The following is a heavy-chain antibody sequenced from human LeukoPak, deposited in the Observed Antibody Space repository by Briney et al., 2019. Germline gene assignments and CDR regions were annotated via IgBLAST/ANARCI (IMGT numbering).Heavy chain of an antibody. Sequence: PGGSLRLSCEASGFTFTTYSMTWVRQAPGKGLEWVSIISSGSSAIFSADALKGRFTISRDDAKNLLYLDMNSLGAEDTAVYYCARVSSRGDNDWGQGTLVTVSS. CDR2: ISSGSSAI. J-gene: IGHJ4*02. CDR3: ARVSSRGDND. CDR1: GFTFTTYS. V-gene: IGHV3-21*01. D-gene: IGHD2-2*01.